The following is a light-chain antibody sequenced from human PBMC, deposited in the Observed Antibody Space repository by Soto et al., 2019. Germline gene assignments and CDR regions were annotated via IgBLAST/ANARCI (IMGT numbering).Light chain of an antibody. CDR2: AAS. V-gene: IGKV1-39*01. Sequence: DIQMTQSPSSLSASVGDRVTITCRASQSIRTYLNWYQQKPGKAPKFLIYAASTLQSGVPSRFSGSXXGXXFTLTISSLQPEDFATYYCQQTYSNPRTFGQGTKVEIK. CDR1: QSIRTY. J-gene: IGKJ1*01. CDR3: QQTYSNPRT.